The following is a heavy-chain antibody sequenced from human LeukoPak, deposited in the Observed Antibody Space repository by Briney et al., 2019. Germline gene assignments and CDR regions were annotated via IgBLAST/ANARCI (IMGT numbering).Heavy chain of an antibody. J-gene: IGHJ4*02. CDR3: AKNPLGFDY. Sequence: GGSLRLSCAASGFTVSSNYMSWVRQAPGKGLEWVSVTYGGGNTYYADSVKGRFTISRDNSKNTLYLQMNSLRAEDTSVYYCAKNPLGFDYWGQGTLVTVSS. CDR1: GFTVSSNY. CDR2: TYGGGNT. V-gene: IGHV3-66*01.